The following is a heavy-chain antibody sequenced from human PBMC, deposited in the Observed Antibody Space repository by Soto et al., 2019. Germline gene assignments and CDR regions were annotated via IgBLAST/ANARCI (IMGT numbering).Heavy chain of an antibody. Sequence: GESLKISCAASGFTFSSYAMSWVRQAPGKGLEGVSAISGSGGSTYYADSVKGRFTISRDNSKNTLYLQMNSLRAEDTAVYYCAKVGDFCSGSLDYWGQGTLVTVSS. CDR2: ISGSGGST. J-gene: IGHJ4*02. V-gene: IGHV3-23*01. CDR3: AKVGDFCSGSLDY. D-gene: IGHD3-3*01. CDR1: GFTFSSYA.